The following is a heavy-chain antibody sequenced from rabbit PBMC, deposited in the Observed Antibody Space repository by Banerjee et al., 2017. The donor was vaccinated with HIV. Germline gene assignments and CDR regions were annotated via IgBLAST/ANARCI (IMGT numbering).Heavy chain of an antibody. Sequence: QEQLEESGGDLVKPGASLTLTCTASGFTFSSSYWACWVRQAPGKGLEWIACINAGSSVRTYYASWAKGRFTISKTSSTTVTLQMTSLTAADTATYFCARDYSSGSGGYVYALNLWGPGTLVTVS. CDR1: GFTFSSSYW. J-gene: IGHJ4*01. V-gene: IGHV1S45*01. CDR2: INAGSSVRT. CDR3: ARDYSSGSGGYVYALNL. D-gene: IGHD6-1*01.